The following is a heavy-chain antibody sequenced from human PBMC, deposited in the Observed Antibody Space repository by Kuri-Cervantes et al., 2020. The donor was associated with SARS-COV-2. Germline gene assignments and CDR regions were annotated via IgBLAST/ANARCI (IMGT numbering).Heavy chain of an antibody. CDR3: ARDIAVAEVGVAY. V-gene: IGHV3-30*03. CDR2: ISYDGSNK. J-gene: IGHJ4*02. CDR1: GFTFSSYS. Sequence: LSLTCAASGFTFSSYSMNWVRQAPGKGLEWVAVISYDGSNKYYADSVKGRFTISRDNSKNTLYLQMNSLRAEDTAVYYCARDIAVAEVGVAYWGQGTLVTVSS. D-gene: IGHD6-19*01.